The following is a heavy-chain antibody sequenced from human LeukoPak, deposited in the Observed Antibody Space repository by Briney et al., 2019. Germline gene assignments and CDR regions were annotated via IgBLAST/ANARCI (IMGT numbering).Heavy chain of an antibody. J-gene: IGHJ4*02. CDR2: IYYSGST. Sequence: SETLSLTCTVSGGSIGSSSYYWGWIRQPPGKGLEWIGSIYYSGSTYYNPSLKSRVTISVDTSKNQFSLKLSSVTAADTAVYYCATTYSSSWLFDYWGQGTLVTVSS. D-gene: IGHD6-13*01. V-gene: IGHV4-39*01. CDR3: ATTYSSSWLFDY. CDR1: GGSIGSSSYY.